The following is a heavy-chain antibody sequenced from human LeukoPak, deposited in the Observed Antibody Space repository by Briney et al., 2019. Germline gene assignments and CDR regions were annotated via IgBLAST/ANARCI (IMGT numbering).Heavy chain of an antibody. Sequence: SETLSLTCTVSGASISSGDYYWSWIRQPPGKGLEWIGYIYYSGNTNYNPSLKSRVTISIDTSKNHFSLNLTSVTAADTAVYYCARTGSGRDYYGMDVWGQGTTVTVSS. CDR3: ARTGSGRDYYGMDV. V-gene: IGHV4-61*03. CDR2: IYYSGNT. D-gene: IGHD5-12*01. J-gene: IGHJ6*02. CDR1: GASISSGDYY.